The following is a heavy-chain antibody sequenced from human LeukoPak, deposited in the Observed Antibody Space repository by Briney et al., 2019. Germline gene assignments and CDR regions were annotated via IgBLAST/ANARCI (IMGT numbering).Heavy chain of an antibody. J-gene: IGHJ5*02. Sequence: SQTLSLTCTVSGGSIGSGGYCWSWIRQHPGKGLEWIGHIYYSGSTSHNPSLKSRLIISVDTSKNQFSLKLSSVTAADTAVYYCAREGSYHWFDPWGQGTLVTVSS. V-gene: IGHV4-31*03. CDR3: AREGSYHWFDP. CDR1: GGSIGSGGYC. CDR2: IYYSGST. D-gene: IGHD3-16*01.